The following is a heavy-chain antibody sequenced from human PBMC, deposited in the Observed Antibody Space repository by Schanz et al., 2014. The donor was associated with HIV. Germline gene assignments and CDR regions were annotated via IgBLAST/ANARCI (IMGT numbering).Heavy chain of an antibody. J-gene: IGHJ6*02. V-gene: IGHV3-33*01. D-gene: IGHD6-19*01. CDR3: TTAPMPVAGYYGMDV. CDR1: GFTFSYYG. CDR2: IWYDGGNK. Sequence: QVQLVESGGGVVQPGRSLRLSCAASGFTFSYYGMYWVRQAPGKGPEWVAVIWYDGGNKYYEESVKGRFTISRDNSKNTLYLQMNSLKTEDTAVYYCTTAPMPVAGYYGMDVWGQGTTVTVSS.